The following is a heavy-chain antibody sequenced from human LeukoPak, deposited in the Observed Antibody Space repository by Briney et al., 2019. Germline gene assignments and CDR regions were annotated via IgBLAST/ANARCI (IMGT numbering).Heavy chain of an antibody. Sequence: GGSLRLSCAASGFTFSSYAMSRVRQAPGKGLEWVSIIYSGGSTNYADSVKGRFTISRDNSKNTLYLQMNSLRAEDTAVYYCARYSGNYYYGMDVWGQGTTVTVSS. CDR2: IYSGGST. J-gene: IGHJ6*02. D-gene: IGHD1-26*01. CDR1: GFTFSSYA. CDR3: ARYSGNYYYGMDV. V-gene: IGHV3-53*01.